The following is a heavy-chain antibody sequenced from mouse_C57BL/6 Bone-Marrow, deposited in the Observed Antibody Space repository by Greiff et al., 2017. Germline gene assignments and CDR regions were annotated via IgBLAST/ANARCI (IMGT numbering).Heavy chain of an antibody. CDR3: ARDFYYDYDDYAMDY. J-gene: IGHJ4*01. CDR1: GYTFTSYD. V-gene: IGHV1-85*01. D-gene: IGHD2-4*01. CDR2: IYPRDGST. Sequence: VQLQESGPELVKPGASVKLSCKASGYTFTSYDINWVKQRPGQGLEWIGWIYPRDGSTKYNEKFKGKATLPVDTSSSTAYMELHSLTSEDSAVYFCARDFYYDYDDYAMDYWGQGTSVTVSS.